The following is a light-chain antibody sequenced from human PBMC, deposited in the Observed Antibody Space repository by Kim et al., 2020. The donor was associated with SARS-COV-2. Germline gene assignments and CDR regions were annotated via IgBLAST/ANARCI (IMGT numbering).Light chain of an antibody. J-gene: IGKJ1*01. Sequence: PGERATLSCRASQSVRTYLAWYQQRPGQAPRLLIYDAVNRATGVPDRCTGSGSGTDFTLTISSLEPGDCAVYFCQQRFNWPQTFGQGTKVDIK. CDR1: QSVRTY. V-gene: IGKV3-11*01. CDR2: DAV. CDR3: QQRFNWPQT.